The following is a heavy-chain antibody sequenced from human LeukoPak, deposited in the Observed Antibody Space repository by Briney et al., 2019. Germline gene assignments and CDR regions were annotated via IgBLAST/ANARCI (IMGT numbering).Heavy chain of an antibody. D-gene: IGHD5-18*01. Sequence: SQTLSLTCTVSGGSISSGGYYWSWIRQPPGKGLEWIGYIYHSGSTYYNPSLKSRVTISVDRPKNQFSLKLSSVTAADTAVYYCATSGGYSYGYLAYWGQGTLVTVSS. CDR1: GGSISSGGYY. CDR3: ATSGGYSYGYLAY. J-gene: IGHJ4*02. CDR2: IYHSGST. V-gene: IGHV4-30-2*01.